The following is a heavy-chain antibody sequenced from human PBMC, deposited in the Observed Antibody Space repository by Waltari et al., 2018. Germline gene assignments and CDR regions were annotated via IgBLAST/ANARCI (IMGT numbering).Heavy chain of an antibody. J-gene: IGHJ4*02. Sequence: QVQLQQWGAGLLKPSETLSLTCAVYGGSFSGYYWSWIRQPPGKGLEWIGEINHRGSTNYSPSLKSRDTISVDTSKNQFSLKLSSVTAADTAVYYSARVRRSTTMVRGVILYYFDYWGQGTLVTVSS. V-gene: IGHV4-34*01. CDR1: GGSFSGYY. CDR3: ARVRRSTTMVRGVILYYFDY. CDR2: INHRGST. D-gene: IGHD3-10*01.